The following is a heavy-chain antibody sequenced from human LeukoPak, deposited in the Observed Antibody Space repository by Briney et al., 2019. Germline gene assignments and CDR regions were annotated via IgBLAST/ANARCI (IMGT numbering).Heavy chain of an antibody. Sequence: SETLSLTCTVSGGSISNGHYWGWIRQSPGKGLEWIGSIYYSGSTYYNPSLKSRVTISVDTSKNQFSLKLTSVTAADTAVHYCARTAGYSSAPFDYWGQGTLVTVSS. CDR1: GGSISNGHY. CDR3: ARTAGYSSAPFDY. J-gene: IGHJ4*02. CDR2: IYYSGST. D-gene: IGHD6-25*01. V-gene: IGHV4-39*01.